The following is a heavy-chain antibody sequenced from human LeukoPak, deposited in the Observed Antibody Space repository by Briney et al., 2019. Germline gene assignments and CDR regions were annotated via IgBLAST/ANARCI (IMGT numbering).Heavy chain of an antibody. CDR3: ARVGVSITMVRGVFDY. CDR1: GFTFSSYA. D-gene: IGHD3-10*01. Sequence: GGSLRLSCAASGFTFSSYAMHWVRQAPGKGLEWVAVISYDGSNKYYADSVKGRFTISRDNSKNTLYLQMNSLRAEDTAVYYCARVGVSITMVRGVFDYWGQGTLVTVSS. V-gene: IGHV3-30-3*01. J-gene: IGHJ4*02. CDR2: ISYDGSNK.